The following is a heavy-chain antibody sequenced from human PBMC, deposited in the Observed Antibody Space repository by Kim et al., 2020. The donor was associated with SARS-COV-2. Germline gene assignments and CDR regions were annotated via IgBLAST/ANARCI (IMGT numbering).Heavy chain of an antibody. CDR3: ARDERRKVYNWFDP. V-gene: IGHV4-30-4*05. Sequence: HASPRSRVTISTDTSKNEFSLKLSSVTAADTAVYYCARDERRKVYNWFDPWGQGTLVTVSS. J-gene: IGHJ5*02.